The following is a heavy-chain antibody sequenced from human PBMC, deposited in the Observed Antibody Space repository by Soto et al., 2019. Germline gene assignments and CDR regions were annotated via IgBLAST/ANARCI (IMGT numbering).Heavy chain of an antibody. Sequence: WASVNVSCKASGGTFGSDAITWVRQAPGQGLEWVGRIIPIFGTTNYAQNLQGRVTISADKSTLTSYMELHSLTSDDTALYYCARDRTDSGYYTNWLDPWGQGTQVTVYS. CDR1: GGTFGSDA. CDR2: IIPIFGTT. J-gene: IGHJ5*02. D-gene: IGHD3-22*01. CDR3: ARDRTDSGYYTNWLDP. V-gene: IGHV1-69*06.